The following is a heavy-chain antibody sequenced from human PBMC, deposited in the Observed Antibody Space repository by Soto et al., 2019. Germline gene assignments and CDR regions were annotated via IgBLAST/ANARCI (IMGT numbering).Heavy chain of an antibody. Sequence: GASVKVSCKASGYTFTSYYMNWVRQAPGQGLEWLGIINPSGGYTTYAQRFLGRVTMTSDTSTSTVHMELGSLTSEDTAVYYCARDFGVNDILTGYPRHWYFDLWGRGTLVTVSS. J-gene: IGHJ2*01. D-gene: IGHD3-9*01. V-gene: IGHV1-46*01. CDR3: ARDFGVNDILTGYPRHWYFDL. CDR2: INPSGGYT. CDR1: GYTFTSYY.